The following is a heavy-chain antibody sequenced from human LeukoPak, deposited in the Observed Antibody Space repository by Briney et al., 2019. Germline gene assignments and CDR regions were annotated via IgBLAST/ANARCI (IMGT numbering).Heavy chain of an antibody. V-gene: IGHV3-43D*04. CDR2: ISWVGGST. D-gene: IGHD3-9*01. CDR3: ARGAYYDILTGYYDWVCDY. J-gene: IGHJ4*02. Sequence: GGSLSLSCAASGFTFDDSAMRWGRQEPREWLEWVSFISWVGGSTYYAHSVKGRFTISRDNSKNSLYLQMNSLRAEDTALDYCARGAYYDILTGYYDWVCDYWGEGGLVAVSS. CDR1: GFTFDDSA.